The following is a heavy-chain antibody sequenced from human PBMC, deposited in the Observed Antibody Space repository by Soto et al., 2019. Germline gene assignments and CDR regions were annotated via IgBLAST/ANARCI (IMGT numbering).Heavy chain of an antibody. CDR3: ARDKRGYDFWSGYYGSSQYDYYGMDV. V-gene: IGHV3-66*01. CDR2: IYSGGST. CDR1: GFTVSSNY. J-gene: IGHJ6*02. D-gene: IGHD3-3*01. Sequence: EVQLVESGGGLVQPGGSLRLSCAASGFTVSSNYMSWVRQAPGKGLEGVSVIYSGGSTYYADSVKGRFTISRDNSKNTRNLQMNSLRAEDTAVYYCARDKRGYDFWSGYYGSSQYDYYGMDVWGQGTTVTVSS.